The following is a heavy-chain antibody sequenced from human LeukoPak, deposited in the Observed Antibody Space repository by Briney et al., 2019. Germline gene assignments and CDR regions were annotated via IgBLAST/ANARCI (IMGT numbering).Heavy chain of an antibody. V-gene: IGHV3-21*04. CDR3: AAAEYSSSSGGY. CDR1: GFTFGTHA. D-gene: IGHD6-6*01. J-gene: IGHJ4*02. Sequence: GGSLRLSCAASGFTFGTHAMTWVRQAPGKGLEWVSYISGSSSGIYSADSVRGRFTISRDNAKNSLYLQMKSLSAEDTAVYYCAAAEYSSSSGGYWGQGTLVTVSS. CDR2: ISGSSSGI.